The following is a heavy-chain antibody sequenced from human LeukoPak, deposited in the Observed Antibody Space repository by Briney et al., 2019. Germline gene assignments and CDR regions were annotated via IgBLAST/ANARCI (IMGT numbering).Heavy chain of an antibody. Sequence: SETLSLTCTVSGGSISSGGYYWSWIRQPPGKGLEWIGYIYYSGSTYYNPSLKSRVTISVDTSKNQFSLKLSSVTAADTAVYYCARCAGDGPGAFDIWGQGTMVTVSS. V-gene: IGHV4-30-4*01. CDR3: ARCAGDGPGAFDI. CDR1: GGSISSGGYY. J-gene: IGHJ3*02. CDR2: IYYSGST. D-gene: IGHD3-10*01.